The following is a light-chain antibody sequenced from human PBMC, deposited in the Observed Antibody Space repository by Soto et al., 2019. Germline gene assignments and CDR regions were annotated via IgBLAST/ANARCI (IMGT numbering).Light chain of an antibody. V-gene: IGLV2-8*01. CDR2: DVT. CDR1: SSDVGGYDL. CDR3: NSYTGSNDFDV. J-gene: IGLJ1*01. Sequence: SVLPQPPSSTGSPGQSVAISCTGTSSDVGGYDLVSWYQQHPGRAPKLMIYDVTKRPPGVPDRFSGSKSGNTASLTVSGLQAEDEADYYCNSYTGSNDFDVFGTGTKVTVL.